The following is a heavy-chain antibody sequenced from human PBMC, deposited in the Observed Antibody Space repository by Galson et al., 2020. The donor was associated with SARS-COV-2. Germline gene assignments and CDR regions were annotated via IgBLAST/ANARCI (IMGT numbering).Heavy chain of an antibody. CDR2: ISYDGTYQ. Sequence: GGSLRLSCTASGFTFSTYAMHWVRQAPGKGLEWVAVISYDGTYQYYADSVKGRFTISRDNSKNTLYLQMNSRRAEDTAVYYCARDPGPYYDVWRGYKSYYYYGMDAWGQGTTVTVSS. J-gene: IGHJ6*02. V-gene: IGHV3-30-3*01. D-gene: IGHD3-3*01. CDR1: GFTFSTYA. CDR3: ARDPGPYYDVWRGYKSYYYYGMDA.